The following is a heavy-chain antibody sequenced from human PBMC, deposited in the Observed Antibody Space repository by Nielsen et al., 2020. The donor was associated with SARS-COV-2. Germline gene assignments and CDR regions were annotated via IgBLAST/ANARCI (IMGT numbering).Heavy chain of an antibody. CDR3: ARGSFLRSGTSCYLY. Sequence: GSLRLSCTVSGGSISSYYWSWIRQPPGKGLEWIGEINHSGSTNYNPSLKSRVTISVDTSKNQFSLKLSSVTAADTAVYYCARGSFLRSGTSCYLYWGQGTLVTVSS. V-gene: IGHV4-34*01. J-gene: IGHJ4*02. CDR1: GGSISSYY. CDR2: INHSGST. D-gene: IGHD2-2*01.